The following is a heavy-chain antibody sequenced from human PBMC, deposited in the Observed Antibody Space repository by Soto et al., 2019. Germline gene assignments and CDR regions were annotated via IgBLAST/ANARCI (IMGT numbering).Heavy chain of an antibody. J-gene: IGHJ4*02. CDR1: GGTFSSYA. CDR2: IIPIFGTA. V-gene: IGHV1-69*13. D-gene: IGHD3-22*01. CDR3: ASYYDSSGYPFDY. Sequence: SVKVSCKTSGGTFSSYAISWVRQAPGQGLEWMGGIIPIFGTANYAQKFQGRVAITADESTSTAYMELSSLRSEDTAVYYCASYYDSSGYPFDYWGQGTLVTVSS.